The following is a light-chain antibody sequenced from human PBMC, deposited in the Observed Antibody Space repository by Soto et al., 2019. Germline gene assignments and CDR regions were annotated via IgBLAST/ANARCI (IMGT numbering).Light chain of an antibody. CDR2: AAS. J-gene: IGKJ2*01. Sequence: DIQMTQSPSSLSASVGDRVTITCRASQSISSYLNWYQQKPGKAPKHLIYAASSLQSGVPSRFSGSGSGTDFTLTISSLQPEDSATYYCQQSYSTPYTFGQGTKLEIK. V-gene: IGKV1-39*01. CDR3: QQSYSTPYT. CDR1: QSISSY.